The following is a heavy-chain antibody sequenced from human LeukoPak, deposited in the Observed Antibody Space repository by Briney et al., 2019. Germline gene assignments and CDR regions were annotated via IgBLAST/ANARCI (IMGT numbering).Heavy chain of an antibody. J-gene: IGHJ5*02. CDR1: GGSISSYY. CDR3: ARVKYGDPPNWFDP. Sequence: SETLSLTCTVSGGSISSYYWSWIRQPPGKGLEWIGEIYHSGSTNYNPSLKSRVTISVDKSKNQFSLKLSSVTAADTAVYYCARVKYGDPPNWFDPWGQGTLVTVSS. CDR2: IYHSGST. D-gene: IGHD4-17*01. V-gene: IGHV4-59*12.